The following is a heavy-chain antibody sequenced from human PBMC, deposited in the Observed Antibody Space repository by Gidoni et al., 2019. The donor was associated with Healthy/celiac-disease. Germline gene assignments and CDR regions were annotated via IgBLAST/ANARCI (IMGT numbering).Heavy chain of an antibody. J-gene: IGHJ4*02. CDR2: ISYDGSNK. CDR1: GFTFSSYG. V-gene: IGHV3-30*03. CDR3: AATQYCTKGVCSPFDY. D-gene: IGHD2-8*01. Sequence: QVQLVESGGGVVQPGRSLRLSCAASGFTFSSYGMHWVRQSPGKGLEWVAVISYDGSNKYYADSVKGRFTISRDNSKNTLYLQMNSLRAEDTAVYYCAATQYCTKGVCSPFDYWGQGTLVTVSS.